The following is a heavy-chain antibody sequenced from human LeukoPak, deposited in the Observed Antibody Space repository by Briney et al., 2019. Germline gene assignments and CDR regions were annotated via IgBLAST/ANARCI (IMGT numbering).Heavy chain of an antibody. V-gene: IGHV4-59*01. J-gene: IGHJ4*02. CDR1: GGSISTYY. D-gene: IGHD3-22*01. CDR2: IYYTGST. CDR3: ARALYYYDSSGYD. Sequence: QVQLQESGPGLVKPSETLSLTCTVSGGSISTYYRTWIMQPPAKGGGGIGYIYYTGSTNYNPSLKSRVTISVDTSKNQFSLKLSSVTAADTAVYYCARALYYYDSSGYDWGQGTLVTVSS.